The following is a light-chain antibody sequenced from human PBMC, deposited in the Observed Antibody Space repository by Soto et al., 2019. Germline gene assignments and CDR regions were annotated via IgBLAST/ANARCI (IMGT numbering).Light chain of an antibody. CDR3: SSYTDSSNYV. Sequence: QSVLTQPASVSGSPGQSITISCTGTSSDIGGYNYVSWYQQHPGKAPKVVIYEVSNRPLGVSNRFSASKSGNTASLIISGLQADDEADYYCSSYTDSSNYVFGTGTKVTVL. CDR1: SSDIGGYNY. CDR2: EVS. J-gene: IGLJ1*01. V-gene: IGLV2-14*01.